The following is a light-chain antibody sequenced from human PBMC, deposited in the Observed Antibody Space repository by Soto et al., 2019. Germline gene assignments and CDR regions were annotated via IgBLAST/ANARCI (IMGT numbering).Light chain of an antibody. V-gene: IGLV2-11*01. CDR2: DVT. J-gene: IGLJ1*01. CDR3: CSYAGSYTYV. Sequence: SALTQPRSVSASPGQSVTISCTGTSSDVGDYNFVSWYQQHPGKAPKLMIYDVTERPSGVPDRFSGSKSGDTASLTISGLQAEDEADYYCCSYAGSYTYVFGTGTKVT. CDR1: SSDVGDYNF.